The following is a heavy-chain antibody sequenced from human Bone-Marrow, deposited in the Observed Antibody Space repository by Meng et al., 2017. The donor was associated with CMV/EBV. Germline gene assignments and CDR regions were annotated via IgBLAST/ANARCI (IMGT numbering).Heavy chain of an antibody. CDR3: ARGTRAMSKYDAFDI. J-gene: IGHJ3*02. D-gene: IGHD5-18*01. Sequence: GGSLRLSCAASGFTFSSYAMHWVRQAPGKGLEWVAVISYDGSNKYYADSVKGRFTISRDNSKNTLYLQMNSLRAEDTAVYYCARGTRAMSKYDAFDIWGQGTTVTVSS. CDR2: ISYDGSNK. V-gene: IGHV3-30*14. CDR1: GFTFSSYA.